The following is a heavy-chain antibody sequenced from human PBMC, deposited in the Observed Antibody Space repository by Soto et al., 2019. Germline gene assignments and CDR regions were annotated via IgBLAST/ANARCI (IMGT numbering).Heavy chain of an antibody. CDR2: ISPIPGTA. J-gene: IGHJ6*02. V-gene: IGHV1-69*01. CDR3: ARSQGSSTSLDIYFYYYYGMDV. CDR1: GGTFGSYA. Sequence: QVQLVQSGAEVKKPGSSVKVSCKASGGTFGSYAISWVRQAPGQGLEWMGGISPIPGTANYAQKLQGTVTIAADEYTSTDYMELSGLRSEDTAVYYYARSQGSSTSLDIYFYYYYGMDVWGLATEVTVSS. D-gene: IGHD2-2*01.